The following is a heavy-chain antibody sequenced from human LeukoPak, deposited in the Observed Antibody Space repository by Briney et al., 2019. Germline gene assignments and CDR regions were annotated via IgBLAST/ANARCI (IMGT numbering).Heavy chain of an antibody. Sequence: GGSLRLSCAAAGFTFGDFGMHWVRQAPGKGLEWVALIWKDGSDEFYADSVKGRFPISRDNSRNTLFLQMNSLRGEDTAVYYCAREEAFQLEASLDQWGQGTLVTVSS. V-gene: IGHV3-33*01. CDR2: IWKDGSDE. CDR3: AREEAFQLEASLDQ. J-gene: IGHJ4*02. CDR1: GFTFGDFG. D-gene: IGHD3-3*01.